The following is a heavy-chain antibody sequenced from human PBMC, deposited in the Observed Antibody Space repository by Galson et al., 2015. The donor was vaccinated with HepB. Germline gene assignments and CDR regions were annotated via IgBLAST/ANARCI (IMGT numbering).Heavy chain of an antibody. CDR1: GGTFSSYA. Sequence: SVKVSCKASGGTFSSYAISWVRQAPGQGLEWMGGIIPIFGTANYAQKFQGRVTITADESTSTAYMELSSLRSEDTAVYYCATPNYQLLSVGRYYYYYYGMDAWGQGTTVTVSS. CDR3: ATPNYQLLSVGRYYYYYYGMDA. D-gene: IGHD2-2*01. CDR2: IIPIFGTA. V-gene: IGHV1-69*13. J-gene: IGHJ6*02.